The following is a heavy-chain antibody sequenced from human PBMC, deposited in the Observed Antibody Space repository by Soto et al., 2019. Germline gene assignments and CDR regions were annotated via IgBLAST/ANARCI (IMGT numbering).Heavy chain of an antibody. Sequence: PGGSLRLSCAASGFTFSSYSMNWVRQAPGKGLEWVSYISSSSSTIYYADSVKGRFTISRDNAKNSLYLQMNSLRDEDTAVYYCARAPHYYDSSGYYFYHFDYWGQGTLVTSPQ. CDR3: ARAPHYYDSSGYYFYHFDY. CDR2: ISSSSSTI. CDR1: GFTFSSYS. V-gene: IGHV3-48*02. D-gene: IGHD3-22*01. J-gene: IGHJ4*02.